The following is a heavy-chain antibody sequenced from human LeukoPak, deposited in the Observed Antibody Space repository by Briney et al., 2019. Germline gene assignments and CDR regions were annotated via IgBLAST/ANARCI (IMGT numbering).Heavy chain of an antibody. CDR2: INPNSGDT. D-gene: IGHD1-14*01. CDR1: GYTFIGYY. J-gene: IGHJ4*02. Sequence: GASVKVSCKASGYTFIGYYMHWVGQPPGQGFEWMGWINPNSGDTTYAQNFQARVTMTSDTPINTAYMELSRLRSDDAAVYYCARGRSVTEHETTNLFDYWGQGALVTVSS. CDR3: ARGRSVTEHETTNLFDY. V-gene: IGHV1-2*02.